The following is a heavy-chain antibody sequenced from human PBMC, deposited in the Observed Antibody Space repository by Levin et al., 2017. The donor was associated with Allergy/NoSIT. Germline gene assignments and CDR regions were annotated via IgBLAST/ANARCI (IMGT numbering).Heavy chain of an antibody. J-gene: IGHJ3*02. V-gene: IGHV4-61*01. CDR1: GGSVSSGSYY. Sequence: SETLSLTCTVSGGSVSSGSYYWSWIRQPPGKGLEWIGYIYYSGSTNYNPSLKSRVTISVDTSKNQFSLKLSSVTAADTAVYYCARDRTYYYGSGRYFGAFDIWGQGTMVTVSS. D-gene: IGHD3-10*01. CDR3: ARDRTYYYGSGRYFGAFDI. CDR2: IYYSGST.